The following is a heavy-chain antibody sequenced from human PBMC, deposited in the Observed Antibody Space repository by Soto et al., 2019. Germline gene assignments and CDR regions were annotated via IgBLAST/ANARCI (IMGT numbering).Heavy chain of an antibody. J-gene: IGHJ5*02. CDR3: AGRRNIVVDSNWFDP. D-gene: IGHD2-2*01. Sequence: PGESLKISCKGSGYSFTSYWISGGRQMPGKGLEWMGRIDPSDSYTNYSPSFQGHVTISADKSISTAYLQWSSLKASDTAMYYCAGRRNIVVDSNWFDPWGQGTLVTVSS. CDR2: IDPSDSYT. CDR1: GYSFTSYW. V-gene: IGHV5-10-1*01.